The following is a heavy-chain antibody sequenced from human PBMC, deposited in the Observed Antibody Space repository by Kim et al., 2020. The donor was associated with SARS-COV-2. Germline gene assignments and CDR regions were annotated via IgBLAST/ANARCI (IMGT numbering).Heavy chain of an antibody. D-gene: IGHD2-15*01. CDR2: MNPNSGNT. V-gene: IGHV1-8*01. CDR3: ANGRRGKGIVVVVAATYYYYMDV. J-gene: IGHJ6*03. CDR1: GYTFTSYD. Sequence: ASVKVSCKASGYTFTSYDINWVRQATGQGLEWMGWMNPNSGNTGYAQKFQGRVTMTRNTSISTAYMELSSLRSEDTAVYYCANGRRGKGIVVVVAATYYYYMDVGGKGTTVTVSS.